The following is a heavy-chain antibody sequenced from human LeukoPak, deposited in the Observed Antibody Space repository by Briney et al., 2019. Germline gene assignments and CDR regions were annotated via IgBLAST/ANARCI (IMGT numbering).Heavy chain of an antibody. V-gene: IGHV3-30*03. D-gene: IGHD6-19*01. CDR2: ISYDGSNK. CDR1: GFTFSSYG. J-gene: IGHJ6*02. CDR3: AREGYSSGWYYYYGMDV. Sequence: PGRSLRLSCAASGFTFSSYGMHWVRQAPGKGLEWVAVISYDGSNKYYADSVKGRFTISRDNSKNTLYLQMNSLRAEDTAVYYCAREGYSSGWYYYYGMDVWGQGTTVTVSS.